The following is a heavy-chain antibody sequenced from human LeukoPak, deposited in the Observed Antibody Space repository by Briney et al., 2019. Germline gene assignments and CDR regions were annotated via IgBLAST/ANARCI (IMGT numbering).Heavy chain of an antibody. CDR3: AKRRIVGTTSGYYFDY. CDR2: ISASGGTT. D-gene: IGHD1-26*01. J-gene: IGHJ4*02. CDR1: GFTFSSYA. V-gene: IGHV3-23*01. Sequence: GGSLRLSCAASGFTFSSYAMSWVRQAPGKGLDWVSSISASGGTTYYADSVKGRFTISRDNSKNTLYLQMASLRAEDTALYYCAKRRIVGTTSGYYFDYWGQGTLVTVSS.